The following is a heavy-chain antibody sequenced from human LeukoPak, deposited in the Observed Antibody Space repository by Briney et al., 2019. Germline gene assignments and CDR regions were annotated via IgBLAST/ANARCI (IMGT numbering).Heavy chain of an antibody. CDR2: INAGNGNT. CDR1: GYTFTSYA. J-gene: IGHJ4*02. CDR3: AREGGGNLGIDY. Sequence: ASVKVSCKASGYTFTSYAMHWVRQAPGQRLEWMGWINAGNGNTKYSQKFQGRVTITRDTSASTAYMELSSLRSEDTAVYYCAREGGGNLGIDYWGQGTLVTVSS. D-gene: IGHD4-23*01. V-gene: IGHV1-3*01.